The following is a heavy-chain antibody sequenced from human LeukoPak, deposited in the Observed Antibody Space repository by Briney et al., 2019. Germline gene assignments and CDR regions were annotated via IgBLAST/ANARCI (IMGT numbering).Heavy chain of an antibody. D-gene: IGHD1-26*01. CDR3: ARGAGIVGAITQFCFDY. Sequence: PGLSLRLSCAASEFTFSSYGMHWVRQAPGKGLEWVAIISYDGSNKYYADSVKGRFTISRDNSKNTLYLQLNSLRAEDTAVYYCARGAGIVGAITQFCFDYWGQGTLVTVSS. J-gene: IGHJ4*02. CDR1: EFTFSSYG. CDR2: ISYDGSNK. V-gene: IGHV3-30*03.